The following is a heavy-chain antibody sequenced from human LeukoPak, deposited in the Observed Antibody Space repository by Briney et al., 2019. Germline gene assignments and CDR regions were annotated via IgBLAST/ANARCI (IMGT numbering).Heavy chain of an antibody. CDR2: VFPGDSDT. V-gene: IGHV5-51*01. Sequence: GESLKISCKGSGFGSTKYWIAWVRQMPGKGLEWMGIVFPGDSDTRYSPSFQGQVTISADKSISTAYLQWSSLKASDTAMYYCARPGSGYYFYDAFDIWGQGTMVTVSS. CDR3: ARPGSGYYFYDAFDI. CDR1: GFGSTKYW. D-gene: IGHD3-22*01. J-gene: IGHJ3*02.